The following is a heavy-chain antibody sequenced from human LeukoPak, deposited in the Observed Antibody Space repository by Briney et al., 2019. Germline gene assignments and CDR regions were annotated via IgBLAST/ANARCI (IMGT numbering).Heavy chain of an antibody. CDR2: IKQDGSEI. CDR1: GFTFSGYW. D-gene: IGHD1-26*01. J-gene: IGHJ4*02. Sequence: GGSLRLSCAASGFTFSGYWMSWVRQAPGKGPEWVANIKQDGSEIYYVDSVKGRFTISRDNAKNSLYLQMNSLRAEDTAVYYCARDKAVGPTLLDYWGQGTLVTVSS. CDR3: ARDKAVGPTLLDY. V-gene: IGHV3-7*01.